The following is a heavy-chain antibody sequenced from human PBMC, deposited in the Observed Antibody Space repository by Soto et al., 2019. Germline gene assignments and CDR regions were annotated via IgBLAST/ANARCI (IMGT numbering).Heavy chain of an antibody. CDR3: VKQAHGLDGVAFDY. CDR1: GYTFNNYD. V-gene: IGHV1-8*02. Sequence: GAAVKVSCKASGYTFNNYDIHWVRQAPGHGLEWMGWMNPNSGNTGYAQNFRGRVTMTQNTSIGTAYMELSSLRPEDTAIYYCVKQAHGLDGVAFDYWGQGTQVTVSS. D-gene: IGHD2-15*01. CDR2: MNPNSGNT. J-gene: IGHJ4*02.